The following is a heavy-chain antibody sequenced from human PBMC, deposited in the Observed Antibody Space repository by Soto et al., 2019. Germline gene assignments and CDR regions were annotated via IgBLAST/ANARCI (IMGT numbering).Heavy chain of an antibody. CDR2: IVVGSGNT. V-gene: IGHV1-58*02. CDR3: AADGTSYDYIWGSYPQAFDI. CDR1: GFTFTSSA. Sequence: SVKVSCKASGFTFTSSAMQWVRQARGQRLEWIGWIVVGSGNTNYAQKFQERVTITRDMSTSTAYMELSSLRSEDTAVYYCAADGTSYDYIWGSYPQAFDIWGQGTMVTVSS. D-gene: IGHD3-16*01. J-gene: IGHJ3*02.